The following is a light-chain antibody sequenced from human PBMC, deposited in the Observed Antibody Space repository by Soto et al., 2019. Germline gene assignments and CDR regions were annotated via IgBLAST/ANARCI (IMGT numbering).Light chain of an antibody. CDR2: AAS. J-gene: IGKJ3*01. V-gene: IGKV1-9*01. Sequence: DIQLTQSPSFLSASVGDRVTITCRASQGISSYLAWYQQKPGKAPKLLIYAASTLRSGVPSRFSGSGSGTEFTLPISSLQPEDFATYYCQQLNSYPLTFGPGTKVDIK. CDR1: QGISSY. CDR3: QQLNSYPLT.